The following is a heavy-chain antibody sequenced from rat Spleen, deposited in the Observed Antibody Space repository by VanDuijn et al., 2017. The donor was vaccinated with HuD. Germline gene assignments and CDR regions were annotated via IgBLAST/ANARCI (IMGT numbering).Heavy chain of an antibody. CDR2: ISYTGTT. CDR1: GYSITSNY. CDR3: ARSEGVHYYLPFAD. J-gene: IGHJ3*01. D-gene: IGHD1-1*01. V-gene: IGHV3-1*01. Sequence: EVQLQESGPGLVKPSQSLSLTCSVTGYSITSNYWGWIRKFPGNKMEWIGHISYTGTTSYNPSLKSRISMTRDSSKNQFFLQLNSVTPEDTATYYCARSEGVHYYLPFADWGQGTLVTISS.